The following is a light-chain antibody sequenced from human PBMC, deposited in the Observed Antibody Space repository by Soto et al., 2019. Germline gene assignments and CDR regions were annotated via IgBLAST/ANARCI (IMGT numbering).Light chain of an antibody. CDR2: YDN. Sequence: QSVLTQPPSASGTPGQRVTISCSGSNSNIGSNTVNWYQQLPGTAPKLLIYYDNLRPSGVPDRISGSKSVTSASLAITGLQAEDEADYYCQSYDSSLSGSVFGTGTKVTVL. J-gene: IGLJ1*01. CDR3: QSYDSSLSGSV. CDR1: NSNIGSNT. V-gene: IGLV1-44*01.